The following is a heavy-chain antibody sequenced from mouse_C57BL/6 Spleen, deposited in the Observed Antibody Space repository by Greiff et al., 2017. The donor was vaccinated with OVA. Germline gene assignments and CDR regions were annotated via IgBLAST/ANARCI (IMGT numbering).Heavy chain of an antibody. Sequence: QVHVKQSGAELVKPGASVKLSCKASGYTFTEYTIHWVKQRSGQGLEWIGWFYPGSGSIKYNEKFKDKATLTADKSSSTVYMELSRLTSEDSAVYFCARHEYDYDGRAYFDYWGQGTTLTVSS. CDR3: ARHEYDYDGRAYFDY. J-gene: IGHJ2*01. CDR1: GYTFTEYT. CDR2: FYPGSGSI. D-gene: IGHD2-4*01. V-gene: IGHV1-62-2*01.